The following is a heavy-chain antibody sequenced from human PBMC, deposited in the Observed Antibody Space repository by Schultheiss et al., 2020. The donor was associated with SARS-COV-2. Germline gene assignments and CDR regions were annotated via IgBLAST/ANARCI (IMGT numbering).Heavy chain of an antibody. Sequence: GGSLRLSCAASGFTFSSYDMHWVRQAPGKGLVWVSRINSDGSSTSYADSVKGRFTISRDNAKNTLYLQMNSLRAEDTAVYYCARDGGLVDYYDSSGYLIWGQGTMVTVSS. CDR2: INSDGSST. J-gene: IGHJ3*02. CDR1: GFTFSSYD. D-gene: IGHD3-22*01. CDR3: ARDGGLVDYYDSSGYLI. V-gene: IGHV3-74*01.